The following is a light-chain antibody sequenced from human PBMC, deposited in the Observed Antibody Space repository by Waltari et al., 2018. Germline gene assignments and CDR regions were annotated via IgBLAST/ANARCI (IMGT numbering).Light chain of an antibody. CDR1: QSVLYSSNNKNY. Sequence: DIVMTQSPDSLAVSLGERATINCKSSQSVLYSSNNKNYLALYQQKPVQPPKLLISWASTRESGVPDRFSGSGSGTDFTLTISSLQAEDVAVYYCQQYYSTPYTFGQGTKLEIK. V-gene: IGKV4-1*01. J-gene: IGKJ2*01. CDR3: QQYYSTPYT. CDR2: WAS.